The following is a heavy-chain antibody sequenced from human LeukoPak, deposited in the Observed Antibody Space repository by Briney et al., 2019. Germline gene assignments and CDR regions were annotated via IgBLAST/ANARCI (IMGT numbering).Heavy chain of an antibody. D-gene: IGHD1-14*01. CDR3: VRDGRSAWFDP. Sequence: GGSLRLSCAASGFTFSTFEMNWVRRAPGKGLEWISYISSSGSTIYYADSVKGRFTISRDNAKNSLYLQMNSLRAEDTAVYYCVRDGRSAWFDPWGQGTLVTVSS. CDR1: GFTFSTFE. CDR2: ISSSGSTI. V-gene: IGHV3-48*03. J-gene: IGHJ5*02.